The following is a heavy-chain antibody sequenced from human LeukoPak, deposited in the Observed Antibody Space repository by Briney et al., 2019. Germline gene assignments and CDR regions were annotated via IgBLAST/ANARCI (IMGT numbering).Heavy chain of an antibody. Sequence: GGSLRLSCAASEFSVGSNYMTWVRQAPGKGLEWVSRINTDGSTTSYADSVKGRFTISRDDAKNTLYLHMDSLRAEDTAVYFCTRGGVDYWGQGTLVTVSS. CDR2: INTDGSTT. CDR3: TRGGVDY. D-gene: IGHD3-10*01. J-gene: IGHJ4*02. CDR1: EFSVGSNY. V-gene: IGHV3-74*01.